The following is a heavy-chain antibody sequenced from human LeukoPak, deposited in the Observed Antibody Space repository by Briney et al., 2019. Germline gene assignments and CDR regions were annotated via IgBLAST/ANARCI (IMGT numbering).Heavy chain of an antibody. CDR2: LDPNSGGT. D-gene: IGHD5-18*01. V-gene: IGHV1-2*02. CDR3: ARTAGYSYLAF. CDR1: GNTFSGHY. J-gene: IGHJ4*02. Sequence: ASVKVSCKASGNTFSGHYMHWVRQAHGQGLEWMGWLDPNSGGTNYAQKFQGRVSMTRDTSFSTDYMELSRLRSDDTAVYYCARTAGYSYLAFWGQGTLVTVSS.